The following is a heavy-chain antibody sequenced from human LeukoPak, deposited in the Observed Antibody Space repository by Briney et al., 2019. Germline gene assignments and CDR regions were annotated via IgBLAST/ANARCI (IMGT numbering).Heavy chain of an antibody. V-gene: IGHV1-24*01. CDR3: ATLDWKRGGGTLDF. J-gene: IGHJ4*02. Sequence: ASVKVPRKVSGYTLSEVSMHWVRQAPGKGLEWRGGFDPGDAETIFAQKFQGRVTMTEDTSTDTVYMEPSSLRSEDTAVYYCATLDWKRGGGTLDFWGQGTLVTVSS. CDR2: FDPGDAET. CDR1: GYTLSEVS. D-gene: IGHD1-1*01.